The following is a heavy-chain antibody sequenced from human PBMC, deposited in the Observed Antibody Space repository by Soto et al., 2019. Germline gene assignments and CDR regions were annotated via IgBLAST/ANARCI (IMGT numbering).Heavy chain of an antibody. J-gene: IGHJ4*02. CDR3: TRGAPSGTFYDY. Sequence: EVQLVESGGGLVTPGGSLRLSCAASGFTFSNAWMTWVRQAPGKGWGWIGRIKSKTDGETTDYAAPVKGRFTISRDDSTNTLYLQMSSLKTEDTAFYYCTRGAPSGTFYDYWGQGTLVTVSS. CDR2: IKSKTDGETT. D-gene: IGHD6-13*01. V-gene: IGHV3-15*01. CDR1: GFTFSNAW.